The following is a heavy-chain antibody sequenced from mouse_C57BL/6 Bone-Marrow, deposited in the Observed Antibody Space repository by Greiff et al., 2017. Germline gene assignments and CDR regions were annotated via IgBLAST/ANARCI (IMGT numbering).Heavy chain of an antibody. V-gene: IGHV1-82*01. J-gene: IGHJ2*01. CDR1: GYAFSSSW. CDR3: AYDITTLDY. CDR2: IYPGDGDT. D-gene: IGHD1-1*01. Sequence: QVPLQQSGPELVKPGASVKISCKASGYAFSSSWMNWVKQRPGKGLEWIGRIYPGDGDTNYNGKFKGKATLTADKSSSTAYMQLSSLTSEDSAVYFCAYDITTLDYWGQGTTLTVSS.